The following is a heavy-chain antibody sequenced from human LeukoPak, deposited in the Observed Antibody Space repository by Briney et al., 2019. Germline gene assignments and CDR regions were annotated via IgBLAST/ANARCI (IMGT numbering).Heavy chain of an antibody. J-gene: IGHJ4*02. V-gene: IGHV3-30*03. Sequence: PGGSLRLSCAASGFTFSSYGMHWVRQAPGKGLEWVAVISYDGSNKYYADSVKGRFTISRDNSKNTLYLQMNSLRAEDTAVYYCARDWWTAMATGTFDYWGQGILVTVSS. CDR2: ISYDGSNK. CDR3: ARDWWTAMATGTFDY. D-gene: IGHD5-18*01. CDR1: GFTFSSYG.